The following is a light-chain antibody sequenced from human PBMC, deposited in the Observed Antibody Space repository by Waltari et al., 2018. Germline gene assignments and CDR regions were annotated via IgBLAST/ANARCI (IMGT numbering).Light chain of an antibody. CDR2: DAS. Sequence: DIVLTQSPVALSSSPGERTTLSCRASQRVRSALAWYQQKPGQAPRLLIKDASKRATRIPSRFCGSGSVTDFTLTISSLEPEDFALYYCQQRSNWPREFTLGPGTKVDIK. J-gene: IGKJ3*01. V-gene: IGKV3-11*01. CDR1: QRVRSA. CDR3: QQRSNWPREFT.